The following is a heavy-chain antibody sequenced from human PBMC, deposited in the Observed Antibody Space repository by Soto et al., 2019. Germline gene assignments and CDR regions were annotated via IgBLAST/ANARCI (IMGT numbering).Heavy chain of an antibody. D-gene: IGHD3-16*01. Sequence: PRLSCAASGFYPMTWVRQAPGTGLELVSTIDHSGTNTHYADSVKGRFTISRDSSRNTVHLQMNSLRAADTALYYCVTWASAHFDYWGPGTTVTV. V-gene: IGHV3-23*05. J-gene: IGHJ4*02. CDR2: IDHSGTNT. CDR3: VTWASAHFDY. CDR1: GFYP.